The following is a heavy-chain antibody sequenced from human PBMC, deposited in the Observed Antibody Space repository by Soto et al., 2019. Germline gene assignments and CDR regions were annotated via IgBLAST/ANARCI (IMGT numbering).Heavy chain of an antibody. CDR3: ATRITMVRGPTAFDI. CDR2: IYPGDSDT. Sequence: GESLKISCKGSGYSFTSYWIGWVRQMPGKGLEWMGIIYPGDSDTRYSPSFQGQVTISADKSISTAYLQWSSLKASDTAMYYCATRITMVRGPTAFDIWGQGTMVTVSS. J-gene: IGHJ3*02. D-gene: IGHD3-10*01. V-gene: IGHV5-51*01. CDR1: GYSFTSYW.